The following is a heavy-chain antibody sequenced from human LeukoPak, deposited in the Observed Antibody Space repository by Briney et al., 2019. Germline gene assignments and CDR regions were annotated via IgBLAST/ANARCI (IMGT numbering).Heavy chain of an antibody. J-gene: IGHJ3*02. CDR1: GYTLTELS. CDR3: ATESTTGTTWAAFDI. V-gene: IGHV1-24*01. D-gene: IGHD1-1*01. Sequence: GASVKVSCKVSGYTLTELSMHWVPQAPGKGLEWMGGFDPEDGETIYAQKFQGRVTMTEDTSTDTAYMELSSLRSEETAVYYCATESTTGTTWAAFDIWGQGTMVTVSS. CDR2: FDPEDGET.